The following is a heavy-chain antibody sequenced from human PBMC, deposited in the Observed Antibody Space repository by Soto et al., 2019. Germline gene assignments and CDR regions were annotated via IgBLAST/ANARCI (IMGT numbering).Heavy chain of an antibody. J-gene: IGHJ4*02. CDR3: ARAEPAASGEFDY. D-gene: IGHD2-2*01. V-gene: IGHV1-3*01. CDR1: GYTFTSYA. Sequence: GASVKVSCKASGYTFTSYAMHWVRQAPGQRLEWMGWINAGNGNTKYSQKFQGRVTITRDTSASTACMELSSLRSEDTAVYYCARAEPAASGEFDYWGQGTLVTVSS. CDR2: INAGNGNT.